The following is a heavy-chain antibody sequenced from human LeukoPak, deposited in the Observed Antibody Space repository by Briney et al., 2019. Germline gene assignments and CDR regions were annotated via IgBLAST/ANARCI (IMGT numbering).Heavy chain of an antibody. V-gene: IGHV4-59*08. J-gene: IGHJ4*02. CDR1: GGSISSYY. Sequence: PSETLSLTCTVSGGSISSYYWNWIRQPPGKGLEWIGYISYSGSTNYNPSLKSRVTISVDTSKNQLSLKLSSVTAADTAVYYCARHWETSSWYVDYWGQGTRVTVSS. CDR3: ARHWETSSWYVDY. D-gene: IGHD6-13*01. CDR2: ISYSGST.